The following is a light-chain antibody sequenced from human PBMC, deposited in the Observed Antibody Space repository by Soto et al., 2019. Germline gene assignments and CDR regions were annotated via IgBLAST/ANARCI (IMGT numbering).Light chain of an antibody. CDR2: GSS. V-gene: IGKV3-15*01. J-gene: IGKJ2*01. CDR3: HQYDDGPYT. Sequence: EIVMTQSPATLSVSPGERATLSCRASHSISDTLAWYQQKPGQAPRLLIFGSSTRATGIPVRFSGSGSGTEFTLTISSLQSEDFAVYYCHQYDDGPYTFGQGTKVDIK. CDR1: HSISDT.